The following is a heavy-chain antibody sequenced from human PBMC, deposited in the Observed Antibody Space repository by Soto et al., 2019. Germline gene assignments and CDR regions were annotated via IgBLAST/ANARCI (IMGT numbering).Heavy chain of an antibody. V-gene: IGHV1-69*12. D-gene: IGHD3-10*01. CDR1: GGTFSSYA. J-gene: IGHJ6*02. Sequence: QVQLVQSGAEVKKPGSSVKVCCKASGGTFSSYAISWVRQAPGQGLEWMGGIIPIFGTANYAQKFQGRVTITADESTSTAYMELSSLRSEDTAVYYCAREPSGGSGSYTYGMDVWGQGTTVTVSS. CDR2: IIPIFGTA. CDR3: AREPSGGSGSYTYGMDV.